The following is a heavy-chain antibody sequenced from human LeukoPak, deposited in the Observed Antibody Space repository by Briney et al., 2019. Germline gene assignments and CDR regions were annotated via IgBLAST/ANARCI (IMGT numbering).Heavy chain of an antibody. CDR1: GFTVSSNY. V-gene: IGHV3-21*01. J-gene: IGHJ5*02. CDR2: ISSSSSYI. Sequence: PGGSLRLSCAASGFTVSSNYMSWVRQAPGKGLEWVSSISSSSSYIYYADSVKGRFTISRDNAKNSLYLQMNSLRAEDTAVYYCARDRDIVVVPGWFDPWGQGTLVTVSS. CDR3: ARDRDIVVVPGWFDP. D-gene: IGHD2-2*01.